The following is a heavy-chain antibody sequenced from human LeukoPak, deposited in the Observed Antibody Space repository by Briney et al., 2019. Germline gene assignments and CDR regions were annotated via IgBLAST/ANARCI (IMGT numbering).Heavy chain of an antibody. D-gene: IGHD6-13*01. CDR1: GYTFTSYG. V-gene: IGHV1-18*01. Sequence: ASVKVSCKASGYTFTSYGISWVRQAPGQGLEWMGWISAYNGNTNYAQKLQGRVTMTTDTSTSTAYMELRSLRSDDTAVYYCARDPGIYSSSYPGVWGQGTMVTVSS. J-gene: IGHJ3*01. CDR2: ISAYNGNT. CDR3: ARDPGIYSSSYPGV.